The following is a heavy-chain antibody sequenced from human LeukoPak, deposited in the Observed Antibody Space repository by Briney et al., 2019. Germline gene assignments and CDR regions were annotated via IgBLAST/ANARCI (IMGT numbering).Heavy chain of an antibody. CDR3: ARGPVYYGDYVSYYYYYMDV. CDR1: GGTFISYD. D-gene: IGHD4-17*01. V-gene: IGHV1-8*03. Sequence: ASVKVSCKASGGTFISYDINWVRQATGQGLEWMGWMNPNSGNTGYAQKFQGRVTITRNTSISTAYMELSSLRSEDTAVYYCARGPVYYGDYVSYYYYYMDVWGKGTTVTVSS. CDR2: MNPNSGNT. J-gene: IGHJ6*03.